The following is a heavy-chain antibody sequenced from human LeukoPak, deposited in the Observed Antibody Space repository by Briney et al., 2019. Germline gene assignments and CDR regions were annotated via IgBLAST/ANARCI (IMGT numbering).Heavy chain of an antibody. CDR3: ARSDYFHN. V-gene: IGHV3-74*01. Sequence: GGSLRLSCEASGFSLSGSWMHWVRQAPGKGLMWVSQSKYDGSTKSYAASVRGRFTISRDNAKNTLYLHMDSLRAEDTAVYYCARSDYFHNWGQGTMVVVSA. CDR1: GFSLSGSW. D-gene: IGHD2/OR15-2a*01. J-gene: IGHJ3*01. CDR2: SKYDGSTK.